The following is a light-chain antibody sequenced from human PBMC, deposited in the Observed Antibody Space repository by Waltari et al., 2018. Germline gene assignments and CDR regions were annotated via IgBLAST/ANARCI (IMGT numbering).Light chain of an antibody. Sequence: DSHMTQSPSSVSASVGDSGTIPWRARQPVSTWVAWYQHKPGKAPRLLIYAASSLQTGVPSRFSGSGSGTDFTLTISGLQPEDFASYFCQQGNSFPPTFGQGTEVEI. V-gene: IGKV1-12*01. CDR3: QQGNSFPPT. CDR2: AAS. CDR1: QPVSTW. J-gene: IGKJ1*01.